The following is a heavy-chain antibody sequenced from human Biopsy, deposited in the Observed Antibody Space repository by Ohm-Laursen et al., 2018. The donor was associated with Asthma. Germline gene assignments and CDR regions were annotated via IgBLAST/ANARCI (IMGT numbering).Heavy chain of an antibody. CDR3: AKATLGDIGKDY. CDR1: GFTFSSYG. Sequence: SLRLSCLASGFTFSSYGMHWVRQAPGKGLEWVSGISWNSGSIGYADSVKGRFTISRDNAKNSLYLQMNSLRVEDTALYYCAKATLGDIGKDYWGQGTLVTVSS. D-gene: IGHD2-21*01. CDR2: ISWNSGSI. V-gene: IGHV3-9*01. J-gene: IGHJ4*02.